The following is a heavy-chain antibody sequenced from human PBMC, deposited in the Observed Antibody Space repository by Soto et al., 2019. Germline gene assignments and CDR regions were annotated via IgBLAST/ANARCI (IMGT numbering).Heavy chain of an antibody. Sequence: EVQLVESGGGLVKPGGSLRLSCAASGFTFSTYSMNWVRQAPGKGLEWVSSISSSSTYMYYADSVKGRFTISRDNAKNSLLQQMNSIRAEDTAVYYCAREHLRHYYYYYYMDVWGKGTTVTVSS. CDR2: ISSSSTYM. V-gene: IGHV3-21*01. CDR1: GFTFSTYS. CDR3: AREHLRHYYYYYYMDV. J-gene: IGHJ6*03.